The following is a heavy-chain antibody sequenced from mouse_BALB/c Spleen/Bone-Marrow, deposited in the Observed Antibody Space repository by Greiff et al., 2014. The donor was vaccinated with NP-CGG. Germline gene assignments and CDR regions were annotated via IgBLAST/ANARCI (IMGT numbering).Heavy chain of an antibody. V-gene: IGHV1S130*01. CDR2: IHPNSGST. CDR1: GYTFTNSW. J-gene: IGHJ2*01. Sequence: VQLQQSGSVLVRPGASVKLSCKASGYTFTNSWIHWAKQRPGQGLGWIGDIHPNSGSTNYNEKFKGKATLTVDTSSSTAYVDLSSLTAEDYAVNYGARHSRYEYYFDYWGQGTTLTVSA. D-gene: IGHD2-14*01. CDR3: ARHSRYEYYFDY.